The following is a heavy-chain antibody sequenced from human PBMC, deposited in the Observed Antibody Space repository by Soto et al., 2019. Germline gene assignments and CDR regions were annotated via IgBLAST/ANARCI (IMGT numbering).Heavy chain of an antibody. D-gene: IGHD2-2*01. V-gene: IGHV3-30*18. CDR2: ISYDGSNK. CDR3: AKDLQDIVVFPAALPGAGYYYYGMDV. J-gene: IGHJ6*02. CDR1: GFTFSSYG. Sequence: GGSLRLSCAASGFTFSSYGMHWVRQAPGKGLEWVAVISYDGSNKYYADSVKGRFTISRDNSKNTLYLQMNSLRAEDTAVYYCAKDLQDIVVFPAALPGAGYYYYGMDVWGQGTTVTVSS.